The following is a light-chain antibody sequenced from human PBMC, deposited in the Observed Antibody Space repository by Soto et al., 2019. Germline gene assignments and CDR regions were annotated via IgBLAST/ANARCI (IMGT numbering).Light chain of an antibody. J-gene: IGKJ1*01. Sequence: ELVLTQSPATLSVSQGERGTVSCRASQSVKSNLAWYQQKPGQAPRLLIYGASTRATGIPARFSGSGSGTDFTLTISRLEPEDFAVYYCQQYGSSGTFGQGTKVDIK. CDR3: QQYGSSGT. V-gene: IGKV3-15*01. CDR2: GAS. CDR1: QSVKSN.